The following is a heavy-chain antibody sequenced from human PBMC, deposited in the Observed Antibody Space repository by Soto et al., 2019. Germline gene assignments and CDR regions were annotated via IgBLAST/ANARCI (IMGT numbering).Heavy chain of an antibody. Sequence: EVQLLESGGGLVQPGGSLRLSCAASGFTFSSYAMSWVRQAPGKGLEWVSAISGSGGSTYYADSVKGRFTISRDNSKNTRYLQMNSRRAEDTAVYYGAKATEARVEQWLPGGFDYWGQGTLVTVSS. CDR2: ISGSGGST. J-gene: IGHJ4*02. CDR1: GFTFSSYA. V-gene: IGHV3-23*01. D-gene: IGHD6-19*01. CDR3: AKATEARVEQWLPGGFDY.